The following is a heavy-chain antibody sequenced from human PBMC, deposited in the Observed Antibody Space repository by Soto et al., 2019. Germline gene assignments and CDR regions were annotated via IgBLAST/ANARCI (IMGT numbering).Heavy chain of an antibody. Sequence: QVQLQQWGAGLLKPSETLSLTCAVYGGSFSDYYWSWIRQPPGKGLEWIGEINHSGSTNYNPSLTSGGTISVDTSKNQFTLKLSSVTAADTAVYYCAREGRYYASGRFWWFDPWGQGTLVTVSS. V-gene: IGHV4-34*01. CDR3: AREGRYYASGRFWWFDP. CDR1: GGSFSDYY. D-gene: IGHD3-10*01. J-gene: IGHJ5*02. CDR2: INHSGST.